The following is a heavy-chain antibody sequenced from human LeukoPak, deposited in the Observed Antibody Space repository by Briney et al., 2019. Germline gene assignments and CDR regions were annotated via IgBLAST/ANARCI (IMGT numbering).Heavy chain of an antibody. CDR3: AREGKLSYSSSSSLGY. CDR1: GFTFSSYS. CDR2: IISSSSYI. D-gene: IGHD6-6*01. J-gene: IGHJ4*02. Sequence: GGCLRLSCAASGFTFSSYSMSWVRQAPGKGLEWVSSIISSSSYIYYADSVKGRFTISRDSAKNSLYLQMNSLRAEDTAVYYCAREGKLSYSSSSSLGYWGQGTLVTVSS. V-gene: IGHV3-21*01.